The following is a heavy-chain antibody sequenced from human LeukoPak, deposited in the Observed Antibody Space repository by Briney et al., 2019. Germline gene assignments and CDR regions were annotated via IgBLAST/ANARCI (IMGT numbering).Heavy chain of an antibody. CDR1: GFSFSTYA. J-gene: IGHJ4*02. CDR2: ISGSGGST. Sequence: GGSLRLSCAASGFSFSTYAMHWVRQAPGKGLEWVSAISGSGGSTYYADSVKGRFTISRDNSKNTLYLQMNSLRAEDTAVYYCAKDRRAHFGGIDYWGQGTLVTVSS. CDR3: AKDRRAHFGGIDY. V-gene: IGHV3-23*01. D-gene: IGHD2-21*01.